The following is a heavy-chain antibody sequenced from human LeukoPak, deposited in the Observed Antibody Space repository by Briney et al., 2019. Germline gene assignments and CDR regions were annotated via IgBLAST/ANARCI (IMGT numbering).Heavy chain of an antibody. D-gene: IGHD2-21*01. CDR3: AKDFRIGYSAHFDY. Sequence: PGGSLRLSCAASGFTLSNYAMSWVRQAPGKGLEWLSTISGSGGSTYYADSVKGRFSISRDNSKNTLYLQMDSLRGEDTAVYYCAKDFRIGYSAHFDYWGQGALVTVSS. V-gene: IGHV3-23*01. J-gene: IGHJ4*02. CDR2: ISGSGGST. CDR1: GFTLSNYA.